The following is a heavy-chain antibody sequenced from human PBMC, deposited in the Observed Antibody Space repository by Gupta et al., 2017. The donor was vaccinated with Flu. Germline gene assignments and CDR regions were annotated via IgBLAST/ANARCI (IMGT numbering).Heavy chain of an antibody. V-gene: IGHV2-5*02. CDR2: IYWDDDK. CDR1: GFSLSTSGVG. D-gene: IGHD3-3*01. J-gene: IGHJ4*02. CDR3: AHAPYDFWSGYLDY. Sequence: QITLKESGPTLVKPTQTLTLTCTFSGFSLSTSGVGVGWIRQPPGKALEWLALIYWDDDKRYSPSLKSRLTITKDTSKNQVVLTMTNMDPVDTATYYCAHAPYDFWSGYLDYWGQGTLVTVSS.